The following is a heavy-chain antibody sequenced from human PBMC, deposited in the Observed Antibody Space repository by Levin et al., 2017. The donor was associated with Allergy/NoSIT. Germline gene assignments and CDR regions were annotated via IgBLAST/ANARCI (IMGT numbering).Heavy chain of an antibody. V-gene: IGHV3-66*01. Sequence: GGSLRLSCAASGFTVSSKYMTWVRQAPGKGLEWVSVIYDGDSTYYADSVKGRFTISRDNSKNTLYLQMNSLRVEDTALYYCVKGWSSSSVFDGWGQGTRVTVSS. D-gene: IGHD6-6*01. J-gene: IGHJ4*02. CDR3: VKGWSSSSVFDG. CDR1: GFTVSSKY. CDR2: IYDGDST.